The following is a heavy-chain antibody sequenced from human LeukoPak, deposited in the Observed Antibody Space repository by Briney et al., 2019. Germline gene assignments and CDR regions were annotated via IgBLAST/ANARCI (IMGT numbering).Heavy chain of an antibody. CDR1: GFTYSNYA. J-gene: IGHJ4*02. V-gene: IGHV3-23*01. CDR3: ARVGPTTRIIDD. D-gene: IGHD3/OR15-3a*01. Sequence: PGRSLRLSCPASGFTYSNYAMTWVRQAQGEGLEWVSAISSGGDTTYYAESVKGRFTLCRDHSTHPLYLQMDSLRAADTAVYFCARVGPTTRIIDDWGQGTLVTVSS. CDR2: ISSGGDTT.